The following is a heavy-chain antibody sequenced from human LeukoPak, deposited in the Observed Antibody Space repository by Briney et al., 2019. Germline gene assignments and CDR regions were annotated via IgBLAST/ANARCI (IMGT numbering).Heavy chain of an antibody. V-gene: IGHV4-4*07. CDR2: MYASGIT. J-gene: IGHJ5*02. Sequence: SETLSLTCTVSGGSISSYYWSWIRQPAGKGLEWIGRMYASGITNYNPSLKSRVTMSVDTSKNQFSLKLSSVTAADTAVYYCARGEGVWGGSSWPKNWFDPWGQGTLVTVSS. CDR3: ARGEGVWGGSSWPKNWFDP. CDR1: GGSISSYY. D-gene: IGHD6-13*01.